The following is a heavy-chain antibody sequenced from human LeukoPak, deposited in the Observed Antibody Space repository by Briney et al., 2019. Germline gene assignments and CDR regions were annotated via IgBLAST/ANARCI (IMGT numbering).Heavy chain of an antibody. V-gene: IGHV3-7*01. CDR3: AKPLPQYSSSSNWFDP. CDR2: IKQDGSEK. J-gene: IGHJ5*02. D-gene: IGHD6-6*01. Sequence: GGSLRLSCAASGFTFSSYWMNWVRQAPGKGLEWVANIKQDGSEKYYVDSVKGRFTISRDNAKNSLYLQMNSLRVEDTAVYYCAKPLPQYSSSSNWFDPWGQGTLVTVSS. CDR1: GFTFSSYW.